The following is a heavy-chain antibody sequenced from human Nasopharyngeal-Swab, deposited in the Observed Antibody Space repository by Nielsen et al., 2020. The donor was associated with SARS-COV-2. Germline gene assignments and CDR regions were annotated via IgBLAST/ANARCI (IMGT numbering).Heavy chain of an antibody. D-gene: IGHD3-3*01. CDR2: IYPGDSDT. CDR3: ARGWSGYPYYFDY. Sequence: GESLRLSCKGSGYSFTSYWIGWVRQMPGKGLEWMGIIYPGDSDTRYSPSFQGQVTISADKSISTAYLQWSSLKASDTTMYYCARGWSGYPYYFDYWGQGTLVTVSS. CDR1: GYSFTSYW. J-gene: IGHJ4*02. V-gene: IGHV5-51*01.